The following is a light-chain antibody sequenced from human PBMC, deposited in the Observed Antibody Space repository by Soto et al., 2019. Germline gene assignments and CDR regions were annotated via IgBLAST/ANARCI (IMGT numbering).Light chain of an antibody. CDR1: QDIVNS. CDR3: QHYDSLPPT. V-gene: IGKV1-33*01. CDR2: AAS. Sequence: DIRMTQSPSSLSAFIGDRVTITCQASQDIVNSLNWYQQKPGKAPKLLIYAASSLETGVPSKFSGSGSRTDFSFTIFSLQPEDVATYYCQHYDSLPPTFGPGTKVDIK. J-gene: IGKJ3*01.